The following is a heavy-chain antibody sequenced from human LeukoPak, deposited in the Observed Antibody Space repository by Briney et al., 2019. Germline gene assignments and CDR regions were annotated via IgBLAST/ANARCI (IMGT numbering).Heavy chain of an antibody. V-gene: IGHV3-23*01. CDR3: AKFYEYCSSTSCTGYFEY. CDR1: GFTSSNYA. D-gene: IGHD2-2*01. J-gene: IGHJ4*02. CDR2: ISGSGSST. Sequence: GGFLRLSCAASGFTSSNYAMSWVRQAPGKGLEWVSGISGSGSSTYYADSVKGRFTISRDNSKNTLYLQMNSLRAEDTAVYYCAKFYEYCSSTSCTGYFEYWGQGTLVTVSS.